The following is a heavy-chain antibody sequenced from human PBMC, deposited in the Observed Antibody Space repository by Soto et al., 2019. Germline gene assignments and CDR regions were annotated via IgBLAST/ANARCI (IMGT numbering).Heavy chain of an antibody. Sequence: GSLRLSCAVSGFTLTTYSMNWVRQAPGKGLEWISFISKNGFTIYYADSVKGRFTISRDYAKNSLYLQMDSLRHEDTAVYYCARGAVTGTSLFDYWGLGTLVTVSS. V-gene: IGHV3-48*02. J-gene: IGHJ4*02. CDR3: ARGAVTGTSLFDY. D-gene: IGHD6-19*01. CDR1: GFTLTTYS. CDR2: ISKNGFTI.